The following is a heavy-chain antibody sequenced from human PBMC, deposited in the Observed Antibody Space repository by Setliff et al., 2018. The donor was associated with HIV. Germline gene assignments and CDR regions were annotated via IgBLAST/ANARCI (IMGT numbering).Heavy chain of an antibody. J-gene: IGHJ4*02. CDR1: GYTFSSYA. CDR3: ARYALCSDDCSDEGADI. V-gene: IGHV1-18*01. Sequence: AASVKVSCKAPGYTFSSYAITWVRQAPGQGLEWMGSINLYKDDTHYAQKFQDRVAMTADTSTNTAYMELRSLRSDDTAVYYCARYALCSDDCSDEGADIWGQGTLGTVPQ. CDR2: INLYKDDT. D-gene: IGHD2-21*01.